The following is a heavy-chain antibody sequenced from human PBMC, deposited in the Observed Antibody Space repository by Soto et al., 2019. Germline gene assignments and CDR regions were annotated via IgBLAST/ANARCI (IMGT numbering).Heavy chain of an antibody. D-gene: IGHD3-22*01. CDR3: ARSLSGYITHFDS. J-gene: IGHJ4*02. CDR1: GYTFTSYG. CDR2: ISAYNGHT. Sequence: ASVKVSCKASGYTFTSYGISWVRQAPGQGFKWMGWISAYNGHTNYAQKLQGRVTMTTDTSTSTAYMELRSLRSDDTAVYYCARSLSGYITHFDSWGQGTLVTVSS. V-gene: IGHV1-18*01.